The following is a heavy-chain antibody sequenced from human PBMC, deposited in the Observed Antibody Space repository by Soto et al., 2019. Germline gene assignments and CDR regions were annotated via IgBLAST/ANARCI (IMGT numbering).Heavy chain of an antibody. V-gene: IGHV3-48*02. J-gene: IGHJ3*02. CDR3: ARLPLDYSNYVFDI. Sequence: GGSLRLSCAASGFTFSSYSMNWVRQAPGKGLEWVSYISSSSSTIYYADSVKGRFTISRDNAKNSLYLQMNSLRDEDTAVYYCARLPLDYSNYVFDIWGQGTMVTVSS. CDR1: GFTFSSYS. D-gene: IGHD4-4*01. CDR2: ISSSSSTI.